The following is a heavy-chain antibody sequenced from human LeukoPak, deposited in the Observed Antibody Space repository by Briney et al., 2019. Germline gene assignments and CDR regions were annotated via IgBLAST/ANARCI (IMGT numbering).Heavy chain of an antibody. J-gene: IGHJ6*02. CDR1: GYTLTELS. CDR3: ATGSMVRGVIVHYGMDV. D-gene: IGHD3-10*01. CDR2: FDPEDGET. V-gene: IGHV1-24*01. Sequence: ASVKVSCKVSGYTLTELSMHWVRQAPGKGLEWMGGFDPEDGETIYAQKFQGRVTMTEDTSTDTAYMELSSLRFEDTAVYYCATGSMVRGVIVHYGMDVWGQGTTVTVSS.